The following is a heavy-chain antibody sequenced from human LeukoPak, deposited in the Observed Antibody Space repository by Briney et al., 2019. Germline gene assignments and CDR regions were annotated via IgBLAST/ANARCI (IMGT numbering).Heavy chain of an antibody. J-gene: IGHJ6*03. D-gene: IGHD4-23*01. V-gene: IGHV1-2*02. CDR3: ARGAGSTTMDYYYYYYMDV. Sequence: ASVKVSCKASGYTFTGYYMHWVRQAPGQGLEWMGWINPNSGGTNYAQKFQGRVTMTRDTSISTAYMELSRLRSEDTAVYYCARGAGSTTMDYYYYYYMDVWGKGTTVTISS. CDR2: INPNSGGT. CDR1: GYTFTGYY.